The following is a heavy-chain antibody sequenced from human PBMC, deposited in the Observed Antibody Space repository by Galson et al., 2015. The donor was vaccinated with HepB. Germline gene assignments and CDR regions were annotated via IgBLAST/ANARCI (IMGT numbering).Heavy chain of an antibody. CDR2: ISGSGGIT. D-gene: IGHD3-22*01. Sequence: SLRLSCAASGFTFSSYGMSWVRQAPGKGLEWVSGISGSGGITYYADSVKGRFPISSDNSKNTLSLQMNSLRAEDTAIYYCAKEHGYYDSSGYYFDHWGQGTLVTVSS. J-gene: IGHJ4*02. CDR3: AKEHGYYDSSGYYFDH. CDR1: GFTFSSYG. V-gene: IGHV3-23*01.